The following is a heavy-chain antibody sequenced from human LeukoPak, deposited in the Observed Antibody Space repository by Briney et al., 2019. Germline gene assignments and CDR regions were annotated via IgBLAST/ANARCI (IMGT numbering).Heavy chain of an antibody. D-gene: IGHD2-2*01. V-gene: IGHV3-7*01. CDR3: ARGGITTSTWSDY. J-gene: IGHJ4*02. CDR2: IKQNGNEK. CDR1: GFRFSDYY. Sequence: GGSLRLSCVASGFRFSDYYMTWVRQAPGKGLEWVANIKQNGNEKWYVDSVKGRFTISRDNAKNSLYLQMNNLRVEDTAVYYCARGGITTSTWSDYWGQGTLVTVSS.